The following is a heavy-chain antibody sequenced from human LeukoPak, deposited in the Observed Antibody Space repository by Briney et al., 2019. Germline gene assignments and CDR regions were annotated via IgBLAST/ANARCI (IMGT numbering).Heavy chain of an antibody. CDR1: GFTFSSYS. Sequence: PGGSLRLSCAASGFTFSSYSMNWVRQAPGKGLEWVSSISSSSSYIYYADSVKGRFTISRDNAKNSLYLQMNSLRAEDMALYYCAKCHSSGWPSPFDYWGQGTLVTVSS. J-gene: IGHJ4*02. CDR2: ISSSSSYI. D-gene: IGHD6-19*01. CDR3: AKCHSSGWPSPFDY. V-gene: IGHV3-21*04.